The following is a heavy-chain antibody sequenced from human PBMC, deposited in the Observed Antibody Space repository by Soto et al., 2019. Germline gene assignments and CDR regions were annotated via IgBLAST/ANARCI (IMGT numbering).Heavy chain of an antibody. CDR3: SGDFGSAYSKPTTTHYYYLFGFDV. Sequence: VQLAQSGAEVEKPGASVTISCKTSGYTFTSYYIHWVRQAPGQGLEWMGVMNPNSGSVTYAQKFQGRVAMARDRSTAKMDLGVSGLTSDDTAIYFCSGDFGSAYSKPTTTHYYYLFGFDVWGQGTTVTVSS. D-gene: IGHD3-10*01. CDR2: MNPNSGSV. V-gene: IGHV1-46*01. CDR1: GYTFTSYY. J-gene: IGHJ6*02.